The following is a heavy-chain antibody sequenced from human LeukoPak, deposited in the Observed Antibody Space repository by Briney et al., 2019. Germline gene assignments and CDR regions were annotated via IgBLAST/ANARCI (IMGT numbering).Heavy chain of an antibody. CDR2: INSDGSST. CDR3: VRDGYSYGFMLAFDI. V-gene: IGHV3-74*01. J-gene: IGHJ3*02. D-gene: IGHD5-18*01. Sequence: GGSLRLSCAASGFTFSGYWMHWVRQAPGKGLVWVSRINSDGSSTSYADSVKGRFTISRDNAKNTLYLQMNSLRAEDTAVYYCVRDGYSYGFMLAFDIWGLGTRVTVSS. CDR1: GFTFSGYW.